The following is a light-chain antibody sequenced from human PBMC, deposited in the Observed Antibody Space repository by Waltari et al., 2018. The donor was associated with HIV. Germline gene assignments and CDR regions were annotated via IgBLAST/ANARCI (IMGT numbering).Light chain of an antibody. Sequence: EIVLTQSPGTLSLSPGERATLSCRASQSVSSSYLGWYQQKPGKAPRLLIYGASSRATGIPDRFSGSGSGTDFTLTISRLEPEDFAVYYCQQYGSSPYTFGQGTKLEIK. CDR2: GAS. V-gene: IGKV3-20*01. CDR3: QQYGSSPYT. J-gene: IGKJ2*01. CDR1: QSVSSSY.